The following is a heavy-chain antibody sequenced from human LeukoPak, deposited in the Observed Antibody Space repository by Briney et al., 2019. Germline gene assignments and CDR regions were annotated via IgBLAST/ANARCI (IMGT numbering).Heavy chain of an antibody. CDR1: GFTVSSNY. CDR3: ARMGDSSGCCYYYYAMGV. V-gene: IGHV3-66*01. CDR2: IYSGGTT. D-gene: IGHD3-22*01. J-gene: IGHJ6*02. Sequence: GGSLRLSCAASGFTVSSNYMSWVRQAPGKGLEWVSVIYSGGTTYYADSVKDRFTISRDNSKNTLYLQMNSLRAEDTAVYYCARMGDSSGCCYYYYAMGVWGQGTTVTVSS.